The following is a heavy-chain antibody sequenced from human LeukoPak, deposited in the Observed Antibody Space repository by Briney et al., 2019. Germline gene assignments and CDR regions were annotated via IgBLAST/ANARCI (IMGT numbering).Heavy chain of an antibody. V-gene: IGHV4-39*01. CDR3: ARGSGYYYGDFDY. J-gene: IGHJ4*02. Sequence: SETLSLTCTVSGVSISSSTYFWGWIRQPPGKGLEWIGSIYYSGSTYYNPSLKSRVTISVDTSKNQFSLKLSSVTAADTAVYYCARGSGYYYGDFDYWGQGTLVTVSS. CDR2: IYYSGST. CDR1: GVSISSSTYF. D-gene: IGHD3-22*01.